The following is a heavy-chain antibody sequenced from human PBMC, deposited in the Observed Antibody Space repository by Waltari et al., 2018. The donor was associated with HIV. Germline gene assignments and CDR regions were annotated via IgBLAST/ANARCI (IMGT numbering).Heavy chain of an antibody. V-gene: IGHV3-23*01. CDR1: GFTFPTYP. CDR3: AKPRMEYAIRDHFFGLDV. J-gene: IGHJ6*02. CDR2: ISDRGSTT. D-gene: IGHD2-8*01. Sequence: VDLLESGGRLVQPGGSLRLSCVGSGFTFPTYPMSWVRQAPGKGLEGGAGISDRGSTTFYADSVKGRFTISRDNSKNTIYLQSDSLRADDTAVYYCAKPRMEYAIRDHFFGLDVWGQGTTVTVSS.